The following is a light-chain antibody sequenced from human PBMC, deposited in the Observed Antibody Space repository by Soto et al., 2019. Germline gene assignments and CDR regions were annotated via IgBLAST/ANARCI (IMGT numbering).Light chain of an antibody. CDR2: DAS. Sequence: IVLTQSPDTLSLSPGERATLSCRASQSVRNNYLAWYQQKPGQAPRLLIYDASSRATGIPDRFSGGGSGTDFTLTISRLEPEDFAVYYCQQFSSYPLTFGGGTKV. CDR1: QSVRNNY. J-gene: IGKJ4*01. CDR3: QQFSSYPLT. V-gene: IGKV3-20*01.